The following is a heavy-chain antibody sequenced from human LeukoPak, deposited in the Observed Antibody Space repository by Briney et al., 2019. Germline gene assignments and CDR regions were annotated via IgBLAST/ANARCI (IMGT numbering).Heavy chain of an antibody. CDR3: ARPGGSYYYFDY. V-gene: IGHV4-39*01. Sequence: SETLSLTCTVSGDSISNSSYYWGWIRQPPGKGLEWIGSFYSSGITYCNPSLKSRVTISVDTSKNQFSLKLSSVAAADTAVYYCARPGGSYYYFDYWGQGTLVTVSS. CDR1: GDSISNSSYY. J-gene: IGHJ4*02. CDR2: FYSSGIT. D-gene: IGHD1-26*01.